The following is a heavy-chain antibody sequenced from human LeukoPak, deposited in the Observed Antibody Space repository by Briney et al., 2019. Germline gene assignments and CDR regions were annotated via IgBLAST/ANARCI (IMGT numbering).Heavy chain of an antibody. D-gene: IGHD6-13*01. CDR1: GGTFSSYA. Sequence: GASVKVSCKASGGTFSSYAISWVRQAPGQGLEWMGGIIPIFGTANYAQKFQGRVTITADESTSTAYMELSSLRSEDTAVYYCARGVPDYSSSWYYFDYWGQGTLVTVSS. CDR3: ARGVPDYSSSWYYFDY. CDR2: IIPIFGTA. V-gene: IGHV1-69*13. J-gene: IGHJ4*02.